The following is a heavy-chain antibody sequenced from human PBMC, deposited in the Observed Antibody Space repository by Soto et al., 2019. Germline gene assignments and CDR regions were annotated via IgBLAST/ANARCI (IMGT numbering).Heavy chain of an antibody. CDR2: IQNDGST. J-gene: IGHJ6*03. CDR3: AKEYYYYMDV. V-gene: IGHV3-66*01. Sequence: GSLRISCVASRFSVKTTFVNWVRQAPLNWLEWVSLIQNDGSTFYSDSVKGRFTISKDRSRNTVYLQMNSLRDEDTAVYYCAKEYYYYMDVWGKGTTVTVSS. CDR1: RFSVKTTF.